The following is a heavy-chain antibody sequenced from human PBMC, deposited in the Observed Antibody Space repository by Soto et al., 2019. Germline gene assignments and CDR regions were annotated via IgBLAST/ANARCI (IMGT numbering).Heavy chain of an antibody. CDR3: GRGGSTWLEYFQH. V-gene: IGHV4-59*01. J-gene: IGHJ1*01. D-gene: IGHD6-13*01. CDR1: GGSISSYY. Sequence: PSETLSLTCTVSGGSISSYYWSWIRQPPGKELEWIGYIYASGSTNYNPSLKSRITISVDTSKNQFSLKLRSVTAADTAVYYCGRGGSTWLEYFQHWGQGTLVTVSS. CDR2: IYASGST.